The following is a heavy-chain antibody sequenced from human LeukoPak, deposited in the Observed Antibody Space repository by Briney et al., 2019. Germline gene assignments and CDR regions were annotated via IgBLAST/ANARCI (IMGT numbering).Heavy chain of an antibody. CDR2: INHSGST. D-gene: IGHD3-16*01. J-gene: IGHJ6*03. CDR3: ARSWGPIYYYYMDV. Sequence: PSETLSLTCAVYGGSFSGYYWSWIRQPPGKGLEWIGEINHSGSTNYNPSLKSRVTISVDTSKNQFSLKLSSVTAADTAVYYCARSWGPIYYYYMDVWGKGTTVTISS. CDR1: GGSFSGYY. V-gene: IGHV4-34*01.